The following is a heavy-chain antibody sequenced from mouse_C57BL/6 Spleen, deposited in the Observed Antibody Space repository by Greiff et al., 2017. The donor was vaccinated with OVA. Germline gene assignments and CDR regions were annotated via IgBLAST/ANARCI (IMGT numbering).Heavy chain of an antibody. CDR3: ARWYYGSSYNFDY. J-gene: IGHJ2*01. V-gene: IGHV1-50*01. D-gene: IGHD1-1*01. Sequence: QVQLQQPGAELVKPGASVKLSCKASGYTFTSYWMQWVKQRPGQGLEWIGEIDPSDSDTNYNQKFKGKATLTVDTSSSTAYMQLSSLTSEDSAVYYCARWYYGSSYNFDYWGQGTTLTVSS. CDR2: IDPSDSDT. CDR1: GYTFTSYW.